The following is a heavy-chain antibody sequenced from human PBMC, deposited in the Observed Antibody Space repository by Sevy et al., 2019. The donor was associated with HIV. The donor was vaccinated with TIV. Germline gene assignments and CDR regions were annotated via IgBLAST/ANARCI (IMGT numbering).Heavy chain of an antibody. Sequence: SETLSLTCTVSGGSISSGGYYWSWIRQHPGKGLEWIGYIYYSGRTYYNPSLKSRVTISVDTSKNQFSLKLSFVTAADTAVYYCARAWGPTYYYDSSGYYYFDYWGQGTLVTVSS. CDR3: ARAWGPTYYYDSSGYYYFDY. CDR2: IYYSGRT. V-gene: IGHV4-31*03. D-gene: IGHD3-22*01. CDR1: GGSISSGGYY. J-gene: IGHJ4*02.